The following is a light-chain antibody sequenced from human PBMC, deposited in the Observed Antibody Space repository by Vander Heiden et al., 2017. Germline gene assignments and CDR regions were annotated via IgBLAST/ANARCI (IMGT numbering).Light chain of an antibody. V-gene: IGKV4-1*01. Sequence: DIVMIQHLDPQAVSLGERATINCKSSQSVLYSSNNKNYLAWYQQKPVQPPKLLISWASTRESGVPDRFSGSGSGTDFTLTISSLQAEDVAVYYCQQYYSTPYTFGQGTKLEIK. CDR3: QQYYSTPYT. CDR1: QSVLYSSNNKNY. J-gene: IGKJ2*01. CDR2: WAS.